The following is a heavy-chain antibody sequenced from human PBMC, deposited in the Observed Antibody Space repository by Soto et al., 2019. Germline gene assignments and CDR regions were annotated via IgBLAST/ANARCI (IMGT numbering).Heavy chain of an antibody. V-gene: IGHV1-2*04. CDR3: ARSYYGSGLQPPGHYYYGMDV. Sequence: QVQLVQSGAEVKKPGASVKVSCKASGYTFTGYYMHWVRQAPGQGLEWMGWINPNSGGTNYAQKFQGWVTMTRDTSISTAYMELSRLRSDDTAVYYCARSYYGSGLQPPGHYYYGMDVWGQGTTVTVSS. CDR1: GYTFTGYY. D-gene: IGHD3-10*01. J-gene: IGHJ6*02. CDR2: INPNSGGT.